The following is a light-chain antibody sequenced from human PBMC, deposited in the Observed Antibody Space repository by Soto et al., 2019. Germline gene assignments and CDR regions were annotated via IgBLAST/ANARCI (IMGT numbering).Light chain of an antibody. CDR2: EVS. J-gene: IGLJ1*01. V-gene: IGLV2-14*01. CDR3: SSHTSSNTRV. CDR1: SSDVGGYNY. Sequence: QSVLTQPASVSGSPGQSITISCTGTSSDVGGYNYVSWYQQHPGKAPKLMIYEVSNRPSGVSYRFSGSKSGNTASLTISGLQAEDEADYYCSSHTSSNTRVFGTGTRSPS.